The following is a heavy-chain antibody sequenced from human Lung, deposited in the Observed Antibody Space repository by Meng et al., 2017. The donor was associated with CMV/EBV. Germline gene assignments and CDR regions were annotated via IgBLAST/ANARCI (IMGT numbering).Heavy chain of an antibody. CDR3: ARGSYFDFWSGSRLDP. CDR2: INPNNGDT. J-gene: IGHJ5*02. V-gene: IGHV1-2*02. Sequence: ASXXVSXKPSGYTFSAYYIHWVRQAPGQGLDYMGWINPNNGDTNYAQNFKGRVTFIKDTSISTAYMELSRLRYDDTAVYYCARGSYFDFWSGSRLDPWGQGTXVTGSS. CDR1: GYTFSAYY. D-gene: IGHD3-3*01.